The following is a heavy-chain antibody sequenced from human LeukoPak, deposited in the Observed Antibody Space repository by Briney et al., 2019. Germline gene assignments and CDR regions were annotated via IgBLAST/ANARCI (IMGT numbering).Heavy chain of an antibody. CDR2: IYYTGST. V-gene: IGHV4-39*01. Sequence: SETLSLTCTVSGGSISTNGYYWGWIRQPPGKGLEWIGNIYYTGSTYYNPSLKSRVTISVDTSKSQFSLKLTSVTAADTAVYYCARGKWLQFESWGQGTLVTVSS. J-gene: IGHJ4*02. D-gene: IGHD5-24*01. CDR1: GGSISTNGYY. CDR3: ARGKWLQFES.